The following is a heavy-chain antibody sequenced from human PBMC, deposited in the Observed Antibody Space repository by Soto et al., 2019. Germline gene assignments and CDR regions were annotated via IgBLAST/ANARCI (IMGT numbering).Heavy chain of an antibody. J-gene: IGHJ4*02. CDR3: ARSKTIVMPGFDH. CDR2: INTGNGDS. Sequence: EASVKVSCKTSGYVFTSFAIHWMRQAPGQGPEWMGCINTGNGDSKYSEKFQDRVTITRDTSATTAYMELSSLRSEDTAAYYCARSKTIVMPGFDHWGQGTLVTVSS. D-gene: IGHD2-21*01. V-gene: IGHV1-3*04. CDR1: GYVFTSFA.